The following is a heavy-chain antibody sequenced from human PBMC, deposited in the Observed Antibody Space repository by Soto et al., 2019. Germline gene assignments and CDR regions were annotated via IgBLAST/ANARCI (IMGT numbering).Heavy chain of an antibody. CDR2: IDPGDSQT. D-gene: IGHD5-12*01. V-gene: IGHV5-10-1*01. CDR3: ARHSLATQPGDY. J-gene: IGHJ4*02. Sequence: GESLKISCKGSGYSFAGYWITWVRQKPGKGLEWMGRIDPGDSQTYYSPSFRGHVTISVTKSITTVFLQWTTLRASDSAMYYCARHSLATQPGDYWGQGTRVTVSS. CDR1: GYSFAGYW.